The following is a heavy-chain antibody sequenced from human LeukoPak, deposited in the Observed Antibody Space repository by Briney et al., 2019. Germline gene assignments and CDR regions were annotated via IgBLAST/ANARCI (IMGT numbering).Heavy chain of an antibody. CDR1: GFTFRNYW. CDR2: INGDGSTT. CDR3: ARDHQL. Sequence: PGGSLRLSCAASGFTFRNYWMHWVRQAPGKGLVWVSRINGDGSTTSYADSVKGRFTTSRDNAKNTLYLQMNSLRAEDTAVYYCARDHQLGGQGTLVTVSS. D-gene: IGHD6-13*01. V-gene: IGHV3-74*01. J-gene: IGHJ4*02.